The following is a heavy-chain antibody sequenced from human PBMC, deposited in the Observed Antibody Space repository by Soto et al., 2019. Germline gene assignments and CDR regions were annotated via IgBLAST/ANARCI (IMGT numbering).Heavy chain of an antibody. Sequence: PSETLSLTCGVYGGSFTGYSWTWIRQSPRKGLEWIGQINHSGSAIYNPSLKSRITISLLTSNNQFSLDLSSVTAADTAVYYCARGLFSENFYSGGWYFFDSWGQGTLVTVSS. CDR2: INHSGSA. V-gene: IGHV4-34*01. J-gene: IGHJ4*02. CDR3: ARGLFSENFYSGGWYFFDS. D-gene: IGHD1-26*01. CDR1: GGSFTGYS.